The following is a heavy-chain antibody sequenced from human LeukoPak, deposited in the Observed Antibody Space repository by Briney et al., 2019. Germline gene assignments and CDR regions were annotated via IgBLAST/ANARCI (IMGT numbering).Heavy chain of an antibody. CDR3: ATRGEGATVTIVDY. V-gene: IGHV5-10-1*01. Sequence: GESLQISCKGSGYSFTSYWISWVRQMPGKGLEWMGRIDPSDSYTNYSPSFQGHVTISADKSISTAYQQWSSLKASDTTMYYCATRGEGATVTIVDYWGQGTLVTVSS. CDR1: GYSFTSYW. CDR2: IDPSDSYT. D-gene: IGHD4-17*01. J-gene: IGHJ4*02.